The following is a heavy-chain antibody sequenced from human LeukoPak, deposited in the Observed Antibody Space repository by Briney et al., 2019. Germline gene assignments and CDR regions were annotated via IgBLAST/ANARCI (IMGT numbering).Heavy chain of an antibody. CDR1: GFTFSNSW. Sequence: GGSLRLSCAASGFTFSNSWLHWVRQAPGEGLVWVSRINERGSSTSYADSEKGRFTISRDNAKNTLYLQMNNLRADDTAVYYCAGGRLVATSKAVAIDYWGQGTLVTVSS. CDR3: AGGRLVATSKAVAIDY. D-gene: IGHD5-12*01. CDR2: INERGSST. V-gene: IGHV3-74*01. J-gene: IGHJ4*02.